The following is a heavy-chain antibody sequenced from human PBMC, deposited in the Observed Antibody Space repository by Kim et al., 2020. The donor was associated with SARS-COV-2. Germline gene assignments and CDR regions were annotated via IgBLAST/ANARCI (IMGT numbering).Heavy chain of an antibody. V-gene: IGHV4-59*01. Sequence: SETLSLTCSVSGGSISSYYWSWIRQPPGKGLECIGYIYYSGSTNYNPSLKSRVTTSVDTSKNQFSLKLSSVTAADTAVYYCAREGYYDSSGYYHHDAFDIWGQGTMVTVSS. D-gene: IGHD3-22*01. CDR2: IYYSGST. CDR1: GGSISSYY. J-gene: IGHJ3*02. CDR3: AREGYYDSSGYYHHDAFDI.